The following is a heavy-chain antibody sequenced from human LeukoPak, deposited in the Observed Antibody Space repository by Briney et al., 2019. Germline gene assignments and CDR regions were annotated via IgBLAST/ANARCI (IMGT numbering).Heavy chain of an antibody. CDR2: IYYSGST. CDR3: ARQPYYYDSSGQARRSFNF. J-gene: IGHJ4*02. V-gene: IGHV4-39*01. D-gene: IGHD3-22*01. Sequence: SETLSLTCTASGDSISSSSYYWGWIRQSPGKGLEWIGSIYYSGSTYYNPSLQSRVVISVDTSKNQFSLKLSSVTAADTAVYYCARQPYYYDSSGQARRSFNFWGQGALVTVSS. CDR1: GDSISSSSYY.